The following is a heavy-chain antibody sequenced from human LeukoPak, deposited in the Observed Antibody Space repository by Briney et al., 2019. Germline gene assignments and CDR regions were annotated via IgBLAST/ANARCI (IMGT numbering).Heavy chain of an antibody. J-gene: IGHJ4*02. V-gene: IGHV1-18*01. CDR1: GYTFTSYG. D-gene: IGHD3-16*02. CDR2: ISAYNGNT. Sequence: ASVKVSCKASGYTFTSYGISWVRQAPGQGLEWMGWISAYNGNTNYAQKLQGRVTMTTDTSTSTAYMELRSLRSDDTAVYYCARDFDMITFGGVIVPHDFDYWGQGTLVTVSS. CDR3: ARDFDMITFGGVIVPHDFDY.